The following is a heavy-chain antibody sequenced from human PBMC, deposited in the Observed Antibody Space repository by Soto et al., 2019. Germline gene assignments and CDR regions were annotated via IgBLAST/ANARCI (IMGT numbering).Heavy chain of an antibody. D-gene: IGHD6-13*01. CDR3: ARTGIAAAGTFDY. CDR2: IIPIFGTA. CDR1: GGTFSSYA. J-gene: IGHJ4*02. Sequence: GASVKVSCKASGGTFSSYAINWVRQAPGQGLEWMGGIIPIFGTANYAQKFQGRVTITADESTSTAYMELSSLRSEDTAVYYCARTGIAAAGTFDYWGQGTLVTVSS. V-gene: IGHV1-69*13.